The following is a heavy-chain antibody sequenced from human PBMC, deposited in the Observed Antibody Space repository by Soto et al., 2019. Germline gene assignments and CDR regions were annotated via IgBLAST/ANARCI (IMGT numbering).Heavy chain of an antibody. D-gene: IGHD1-1*01. CDR3: ARTRNLDV. Sequence: QVQLQQWGAGLLKPSETLSLTCAVYGESLSGYYGNWIRQSPGKGLEWIGEINYSGNTNYNPSLKSRLTISIDTTKNQFSLNMSSVTAADTAVYYCARTRNLDVWGQGTTVIVSS. V-gene: IGHV4-34*01. CDR1: GESLSGYY. CDR2: INYSGNT. J-gene: IGHJ6*02.